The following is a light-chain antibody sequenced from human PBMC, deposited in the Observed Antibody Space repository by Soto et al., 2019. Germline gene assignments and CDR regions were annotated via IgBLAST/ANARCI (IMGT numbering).Light chain of an antibody. V-gene: IGKV4-1*01. J-gene: IGKJ1*01. CDR3: QQYGSSGT. CDR2: GAS. Sequence: DIVMTQSPDSLAVSLGERATINCKSSQSVLYSSNNKNYLGWYQQKPGQSPRLLIYGASSRPTGIPDRFSGSGSGTDFTLTISRLEPEDFAVYYCQQYGSSGTFGQGTKVDIK. CDR1: QSVLYSSNNKNY.